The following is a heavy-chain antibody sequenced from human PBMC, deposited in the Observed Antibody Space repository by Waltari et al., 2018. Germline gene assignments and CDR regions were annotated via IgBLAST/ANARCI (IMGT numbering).Heavy chain of an antibody. CDR2: IYYSGRT. V-gene: IGHV4-39*01. D-gene: IGHD3-22*01. CDR1: NASITSGVYF. Sequence: QLQLNMSGPGLVQPSETLSLTCAVSNASITSGVYFWGWIRQPPGKGLECVGVIYYSGRTFYNPSLKSRVTISVDKSKNLFSLRLRSVTAADTAVYYCVRQAPDSSGFFPNYFDSWGQGTLVTVSS. J-gene: IGHJ4*02. CDR3: VRQAPDSSGFFPNYFDS.